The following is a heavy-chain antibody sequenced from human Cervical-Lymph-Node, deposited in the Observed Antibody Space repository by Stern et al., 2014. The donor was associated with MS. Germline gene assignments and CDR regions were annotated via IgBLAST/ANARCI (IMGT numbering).Heavy chain of an antibody. D-gene: IGHD2-2*01. J-gene: IGHJ4*02. Sequence: VQLVESGGGVVQPGRSLRLSCAASGFTFSSYGMHWVRQAPGKGLEWVAVISYDGSNKYYADSVNGRFTISRDNSKNTLYLQMNSLRAEDTAVYYCAKDPGIVVVPAAAYFDYWGQGTLVTVSS. V-gene: IGHV3-30*18. CDR2: ISYDGSNK. CDR3: AKDPGIVVVPAAAYFDY. CDR1: GFTFSSYG.